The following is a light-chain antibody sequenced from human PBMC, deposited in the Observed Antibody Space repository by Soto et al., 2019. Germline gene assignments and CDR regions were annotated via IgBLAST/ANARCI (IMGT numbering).Light chain of an antibody. CDR1: SGHSTYA. CDR2: LHSDGRH. V-gene: IGLV4-69*01. Sequence: QTVVTQSPSASASLGASVKLTCTLSSGHSTYAIEWHQQQPEKGPRYLMKLHSDGRHSKGDGIPDRFSGTSSGAERYLTISSLQSEDEADYYCQTCGTGGEVVFGGGTKVTVL. J-gene: IGLJ2*01. CDR3: QTCGTGGEVV.